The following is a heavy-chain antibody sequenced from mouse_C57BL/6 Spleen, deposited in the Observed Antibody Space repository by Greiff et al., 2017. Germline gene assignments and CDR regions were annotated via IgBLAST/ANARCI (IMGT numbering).Heavy chain of an antibody. CDR2: IYPGSGST. J-gene: IGHJ4*01. CDR3: ARGVFYYGSSYVGMDY. D-gene: IGHD1-1*01. V-gene: IGHV1-55*01. CDR1: GYTFTSYW. Sequence: QVQLQQPGAELVKPGASVKMSCKASGYTFTSYWITWVKQRPGQGLEWIGDIYPGSGSTNYNEKFKSKATLTVDTSSSTAYMQLSSLTSEDSAVYYCARGVFYYGSSYVGMDYWGQGTSVTVSS.